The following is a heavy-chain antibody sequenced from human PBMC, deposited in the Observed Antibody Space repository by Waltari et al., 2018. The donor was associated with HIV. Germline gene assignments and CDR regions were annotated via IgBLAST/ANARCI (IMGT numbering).Heavy chain of an antibody. J-gene: IGHJ6*02. CDR3: AKVAGRIGSYSHYYYGMDV. CDR1: GFAFKHFA. Sequence: QVQLVESGGGVVQPGGSLRLSCEASGFAFKHFAMHWVRQAPGKERALVAVISYAADQYYVDSVNDRFTSAGDNSKNARFLQMSSLRPEDTAVYYGAKVAGRIGSYSHYYYGMDVWGQGTTVTVS. V-gene: IGHV3-30*15. D-gene: IGHD1-26*01. CDR2: ISYAADQ.